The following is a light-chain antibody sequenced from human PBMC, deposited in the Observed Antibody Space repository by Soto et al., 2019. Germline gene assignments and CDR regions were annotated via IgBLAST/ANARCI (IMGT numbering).Light chain of an antibody. Sequence: DIVMTQSPDSLAVSLGERATINCKSSQSVLYSSNNKNYLAWYQQKPGQPPKLLIYWASTRECGVPDRFSGSGSGTDFTLTISSLQAEDVAVYYCQQYYSTSYTFGQGTKLEIK. V-gene: IGKV4-1*01. CDR2: WAS. J-gene: IGKJ2*01. CDR1: QSVLYSSNNKNY. CDR3: QQYYSTSYT.